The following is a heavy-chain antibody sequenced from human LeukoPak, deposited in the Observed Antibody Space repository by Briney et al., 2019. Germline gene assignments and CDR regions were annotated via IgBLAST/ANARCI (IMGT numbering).Heavy chain of an antibody. CDR2: ISPHNANT. Sequence: ASVKVSCKASGYTFRDYGISWVRQAPGQGLEWMGWISPHNANTNYAQKLQGRVTMTTDAPTSTAFMELRSLRSDDTAVYYCARSISMVRGAIRDAFDIWGQGTMVTVSS. V-gene: IGHV1-18*01. D-gene: IGHD3-10*01. CDR1: GYTFRDYG. J-gene: IGHJ3*02. CDR3: ARSISMVRGAIRDAFDI.